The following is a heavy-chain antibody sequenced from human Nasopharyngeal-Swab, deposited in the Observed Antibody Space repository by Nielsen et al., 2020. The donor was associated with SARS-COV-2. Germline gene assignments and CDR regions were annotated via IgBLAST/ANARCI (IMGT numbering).Heavy chain of an antibody. CDR2: ISSSSYT. Sequence: GESLKISCAASGFTFSDYYMSWIRQAPGKGLEWVSYISSSSYTNYADSVKGRFTISRDNAKNSLYLQMNSLRAEDTAVYYCARALGNYYGMDVWGQGTTVTVSS. CDR3: ARALGNYYGMDV. J-gene: IGHJ6*02. V-gene: IGHV3-11*06. CDR1: GFTFSDYY.